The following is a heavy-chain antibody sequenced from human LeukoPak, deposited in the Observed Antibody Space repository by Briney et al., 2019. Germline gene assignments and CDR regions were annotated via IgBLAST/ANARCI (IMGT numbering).Heavy chain of an antibody. D-gene: IGHD6-19*01. J-gene: IGHJ4*02. CDR2: INRSGST. V-gene: IGHV4-39*07. CDR1: GGSISSGGYY. CDR3: ARRLQWLAGPGDY. Sequence: PSETLSLSCTVSGGSISSGGYYWSWIRQPPGKGLEWIGEINRSGSTNYNPSLKSRVTISVDTSKNQFSLKLSSVTAADTAVYYCARRLQWLAGPGDYWGQGTLVTVSS.